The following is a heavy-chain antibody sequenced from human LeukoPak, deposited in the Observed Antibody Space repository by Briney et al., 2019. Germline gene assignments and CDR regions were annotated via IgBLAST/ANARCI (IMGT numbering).Heavy chain of an antibody. CDR3: ARGPPGSGLTIDW. V-gene: IGHV3-13*01. J-gene: IGHJ4*02. CDR1: GFTFGAYD. Sequence: GGSLRLSCAASGFTFGAYDMHWVRQTTGRRLEWVSSIGTAHNTFQPGPVKGRFFISRENAENSLYLQMNNLRDGDTAVYYCARGPPGSGLTIDWWGQGALVTVSS. CDR2: IGTAHNT.